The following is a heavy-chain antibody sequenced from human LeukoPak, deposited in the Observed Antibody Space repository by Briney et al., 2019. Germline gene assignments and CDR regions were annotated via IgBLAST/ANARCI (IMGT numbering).Heavy chain of an antibody. CDR1: GGSFSGYY. CDR2: INHRGSS. CDR3: ARGKFCSDTGSCNIGLFDF. V-gene: IGHV4-34*01. J-gene: IGHJ4*02. Sequence: SETLSLTCGVFGGSFSGYYWTWLRQPPGKGLEWIGQINHRGSSHYNPSLRSRVTISVDTSKTQFSLKLTSVTAADTAVYYCARGKFCSDTGSCNIGLFDFWGQGALVTVSS. D-gene: IGHD2-15*01.